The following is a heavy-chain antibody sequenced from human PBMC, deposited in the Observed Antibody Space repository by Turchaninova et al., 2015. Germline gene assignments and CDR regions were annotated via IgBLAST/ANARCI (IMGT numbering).Heavy chain of an antibody. J-gene: IGHJ5*02. Sequence: QVQLEQSGAEVRMPGASVKVSCKASGYNFNGYYMHWVRQAPGQGLEWMGIINPKGETTSYAQRFQGRVTMTRDASTGTMDMERRSLGSEYTAVYYCARDNSDAALSSWWFDPWGQGTLVTVSS. CDR2: INPKGETT. V-gene: IGHV1-46*02. D-gene: IGHD2/OR15-2a*01. CDR3: ARDNSDAALSSWWFDP. CDR1: GYNFNGYY.